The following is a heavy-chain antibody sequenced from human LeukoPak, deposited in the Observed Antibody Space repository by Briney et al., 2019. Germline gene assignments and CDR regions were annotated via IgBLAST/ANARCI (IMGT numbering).Heavy chain of an antibody. V-gene: IGHV4-30-2*01. J-gene: IGHJ4*02. D-gene: IGHD4-17*01. CDR3: ARGMVTTLFDY. CDR1: GGSISSGGYS. CDR2: IYHSGST. Sequence: SETLSLTCAVSGGSISSGGYSWSWIRQPPRKGLEWIGYIYHSGSTYYNPSLKSRVTISVDRSKNQFSLKLSSVTAADTAVYYCARGMVTTLFDYWGQGTLVTVSS.